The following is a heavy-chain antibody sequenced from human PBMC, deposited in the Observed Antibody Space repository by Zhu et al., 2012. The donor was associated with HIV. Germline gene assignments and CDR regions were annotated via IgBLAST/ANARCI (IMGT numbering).Heavy chain of an antibody. CDR2: IYDNGKT. J-gene: IGHJ4*02. Sequence: QVQLQESGPGLVKPSETLSLTCIVSGDSMNSQSWSWIRQSPERGLEWIGYIYDNGKTKYNPTLTGRGTISVDTAKNRFSLNLTSVTTADTAVYYCARAQGPVPIYWGQGILVTVSS. V-gene: IGHV4-59*11. D-gene: IGHD3-10*01. CDR3: ARAQGPVPIY. CDR1: GDSMNSQS.